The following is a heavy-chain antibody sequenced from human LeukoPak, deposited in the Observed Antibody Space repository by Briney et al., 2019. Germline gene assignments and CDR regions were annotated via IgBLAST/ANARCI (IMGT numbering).Heavy chain of an antibody. CDR2: IYTSGST. V-gene: IGHV4-61*02. Sequence: SQTLSLTCTVSGGSISSGSYYWSWIRQPAGKGLEWIGRIYTSGSTTYNPSPKGRVTISLDTSKNHFSLKLTSVTAADTAVYYCARARVVEPFDYWGQGTLVTVSS. CDR1: GGSISSGSYY. CDR3: ARARVVEPFDY. D-gene: IGHD4-23*01. J-gene: IGHJ4*02.